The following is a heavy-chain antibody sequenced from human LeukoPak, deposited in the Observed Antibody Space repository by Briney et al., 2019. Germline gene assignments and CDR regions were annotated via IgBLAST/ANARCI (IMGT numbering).Heavy chain of an antibody. CDR1: GYTFTCYY. Sequence: GASVKVSCKASGYTFTCYYMHWVRQAPGQGLEWMGWINPNSGGTNYAQKFQGRVTMTRDTSISTAYMELSRLRSDDTAVYYCARDGDLNPAAPYYFDYWGQGTLVTVSS. CDR3: ARDGDLNPAAPYYFDY. J-gene: IGHJ4*02. D-gene: IGHD7-27*01. V-gene: IGHV1-2*02. CDR2: INPNSGGT.